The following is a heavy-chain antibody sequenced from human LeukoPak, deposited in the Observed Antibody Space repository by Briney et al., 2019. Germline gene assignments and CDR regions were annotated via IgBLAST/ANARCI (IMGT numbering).Heavy chain of an antibody. D-gene: IGHD5-12*01. CDR1: GGTFSSYA. CDR2: IIPIFGTA. J-gene: IGHJ4*02. Sequence: SVKVSCKASGGTFSSYAISWVRQAPGQGLEWTGGIIPIFGTANYAQKFQGRVTITADESTSTAYMELSSLRSEDTAVYYCARGWTITGAYGYFDYWGQGTLVTVSS. V-gene: IGHV1-69*13. CDR3: ARGWTITGAYGYFDY.